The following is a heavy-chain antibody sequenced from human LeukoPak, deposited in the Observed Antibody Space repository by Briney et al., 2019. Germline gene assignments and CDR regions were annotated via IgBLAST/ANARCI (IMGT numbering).Heavy chain of an antibody. D-gene: IGHD3-3*01. V-gene: IGHV4-61*02. Sequence: SETLSLTCTVSGGSMTRGTYYWSWIRQPAGKGLEWIGRIYTSGSTNYNPSLKSRVTISVDTSKNQFSLKLSSVTAADTAVYYCARHNRYDFWTYSTWGQGTLVTVSS. CDR2: IYTSGST. J-gene: IGHJ5*02. CDR1: GGSMTRGTYY. CDR3: ARHNRYDFWTYST.